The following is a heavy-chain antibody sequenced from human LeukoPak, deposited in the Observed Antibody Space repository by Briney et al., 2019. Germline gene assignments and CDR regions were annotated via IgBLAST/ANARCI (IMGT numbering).Heavy chain of an antibody. Sequence: SETLSLTCTVSGGSISSYYWSWIRQPAGKGLEWIGRIYTSGSTNYSPSLKSRVTMSVDTSKNQFSLKLSSVTAADTAVYCCARDDSSGYSVSTHAFDIWGQGTMVTVSS. CDR3: ARDDSSGYSVSTHAFDI. CDR1: GGSISSYY. J-gene: IGHJ3*02. V-gene: IGHV4-4*07. D-gene: IGHD3-22*01. CDR2: IYTSGST.